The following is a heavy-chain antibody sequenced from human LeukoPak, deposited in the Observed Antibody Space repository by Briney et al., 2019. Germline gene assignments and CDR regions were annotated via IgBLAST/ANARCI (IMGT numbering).Heavy chain of an antibody. Sequence: PSETLSLTCTVSGTTISAFYWSWIRQSPGKGLEGFGYIYTGWTTNYNPSLYSRVTTSVDTSKNQIFLKLRSVTAADTAVYFCARQFNDNGDYLGWFDPWGQGTLVTVSP. D-gene: IGHD4-17*01. CDR1: GTTISAFY. CDR2: IYTGWTT. J-gene: IGHJ5*02. V-gene: IGHV4-4*09. CDR3: ARQFNDNGDYLGWFDP.